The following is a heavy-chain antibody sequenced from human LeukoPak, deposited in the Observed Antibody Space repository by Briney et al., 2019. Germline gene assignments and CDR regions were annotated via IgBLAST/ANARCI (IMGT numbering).Heavy chain of an antibody. CDR3: ARGRRGYSYGVDY. J-gene: IGHJ4*02. CDR1: GGSFSGYY. V-gene: IGHV4-34*01. Sequence: KPSETLSLTCAVYGGSFSGYYWSWIRQPPGKGLEWIGEINHSGSTNYTPSLKSRVTISVDTSKNQFSLKLSSVTAADTAVYYCARGRRGYSYGVDYWGQGTLVTVSS. CDR2: INHSGST. D-gene: IGHD5-18*01.